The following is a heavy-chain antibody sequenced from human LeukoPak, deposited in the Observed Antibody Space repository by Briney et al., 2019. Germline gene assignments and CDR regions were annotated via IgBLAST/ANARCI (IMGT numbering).Heavy chain of an antibody. CDR2: IDPSDSYT. CDR1: GYSFISYW. CDR3: ASNNHCTNGVCPHWFDP. V-gene: IGHV5-10-1*01. D-gene: IGHD2-8*01. J-gene: IGHJ5*02. Sequence: GESLRISCKGSGYSFISYWISWVRQMPGKGLEWMGRIDPSDSYTNYSPSFQGHVTISADKSISTAYLQWSSLKASDTAMYYCASNNHCTNGVCPHWFDPWGQGTLVTVSS.